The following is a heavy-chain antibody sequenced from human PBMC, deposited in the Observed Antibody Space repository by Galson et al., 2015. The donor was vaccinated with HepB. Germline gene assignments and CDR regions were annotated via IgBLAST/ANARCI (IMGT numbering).Heavy chain of an antibody. V-gene: IGHV1-2*02. J-gene: IGHJ5*02. CDR2: INPHSGGT. D-gene: IGHD3-16*01. CDR3: ASAACTYTTSCSPDFP. Sequence: SVKVSCKASGYTFTGYYIHWVRQVPGQGLEWMEWINPHSGGTNYAQKFQGRVTMTRDMSISTAYMELSSLRSDDTAVYYCASAACTYTTSCSPDFPWGQGTLVTVSS. CDR1: GYTFTGYY.